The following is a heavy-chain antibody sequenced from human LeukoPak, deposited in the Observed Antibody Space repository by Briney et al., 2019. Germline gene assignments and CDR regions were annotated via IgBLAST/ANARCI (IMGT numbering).Heavy chain of an antibody. CDR1: GGSISTYY. J-gene: IGHJ5*02. CDR2: SSYSGST. CDR3: AREFVPAAIVVNWFDP. D-gene: IGHD2-2*02. V-gene: IGHV4-59*12. Sequence: LETLSLTCTVSGGSISTYYWSWIRQPPGKGLEWIGYSSYSGSTNYNPSLKSRVTMSVDTSKNQFSLKLSSVTAADTAVYYCAREFVPAAIVVNWFDPWGQGTLVTVSS.